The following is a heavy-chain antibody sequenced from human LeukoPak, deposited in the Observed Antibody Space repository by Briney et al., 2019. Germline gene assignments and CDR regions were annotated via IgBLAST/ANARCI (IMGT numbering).Heavy chain of an antibody. CDR2: IYPGDSDT. D-gene: IGHD3-22*01. CDR1: GYSFPSYW. J-gene: IGHJ6*02. Sequence: GESLKISCKGSGYSFPSYWIGWVRQMPGKGLEGMGIIYPGDSDTRYSPSFQGQVTISADKSISTAYLQWSSLKASATAMYYCARLPSGSGYYYYGMDVWGQGTTVTVSS. CDR3: ARLPSGSGYYYYGMDV. V-gene: IGHV5-51*01.